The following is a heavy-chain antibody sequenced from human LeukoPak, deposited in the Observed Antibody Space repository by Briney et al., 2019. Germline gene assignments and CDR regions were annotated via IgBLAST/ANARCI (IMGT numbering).Heavy chain of an antibody. CDR2: ISYDGSNK. CDR1: GFTFSSYA. D-gene: IGHD2-2*01. V-gene: IGHV3-30-3*01. J-gene: IGHJ3*02. CDR3: AKDIYCSSTSNCHRGAFEN. Sequence: GGSLRLSCAASGFTFSSYAMHWVRQAPGKGLEWVAVISYDGSNKYYADSVKGRFTISRDNSKNTLYLQMNSLRAEDTAVYYCAKDIYCSSTSNCHRGAFENWGQGTLVTVSS.